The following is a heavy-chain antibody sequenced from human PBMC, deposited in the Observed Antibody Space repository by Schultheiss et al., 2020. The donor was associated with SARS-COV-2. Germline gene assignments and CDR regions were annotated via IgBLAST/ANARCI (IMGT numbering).Heavy chain of an antibody. CDR3: TTGPEGEPPNYYYYMDV. CDR2: IRSKAYGGTT. J-gene: IGHJ6*03. Sequence: GGSLRLSCAASGFTFDDYGMSWVRQAPGKGLEWVGFIRSKAYGGTTEYAASVKGRFTISRDDSKNTLYLQMNSLKTEDTAVYYCTTGPEGEPPNYYYYMDVWGKGTTVTVSS. D-gene: IGHD3-16*01. V-gene: IGHV3-49*04. CDR1: GFTFDDYG.